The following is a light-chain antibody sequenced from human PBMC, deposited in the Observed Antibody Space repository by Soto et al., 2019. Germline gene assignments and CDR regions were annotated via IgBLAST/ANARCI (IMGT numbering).Light chain of an antibody. CDR1: QSISSY. CDR3: QQSYSSPRT. J-gene: IGKJ1*01. CDR2: AAS. V-gene: IGKV1-39*01. Sequence: DIQMTQSPSSLSASVGDRVTITCRASQSISSYLNWYQQKPGKAPKLLIYAASSLQSGVTSRFSGSGSATDFTLTISSLQPEDFATYYCQQSYSSPRTFGQGTKVDIK.